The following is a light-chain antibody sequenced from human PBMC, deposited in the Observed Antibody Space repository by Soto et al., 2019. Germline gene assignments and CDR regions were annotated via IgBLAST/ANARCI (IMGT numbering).Light chain of an antibody. CDR3: SSYAGSNMVV. V-gene: IGLV2-8*01. CDR2: EVS. Sequence: QSALTQPPSASGSPGQSVTISCTGTSSDVGGYNYVSWYQQHPGKAPKLMIYEVSKRPSGVPDRFSGYKSGNTASLTVSGLQAEDEADYYCSSYAGSNMVVFGGGTKRTVL. J-gene: IGLJ2*01. CDR1: SSDVGGYNY.